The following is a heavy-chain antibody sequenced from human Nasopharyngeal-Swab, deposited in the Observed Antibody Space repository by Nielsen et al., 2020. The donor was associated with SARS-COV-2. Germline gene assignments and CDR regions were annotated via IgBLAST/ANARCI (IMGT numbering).Heavy chain of an antibody. D-gene: IGHD3-16*02. CDR3: ARQGVFVPAYFHQYYMDV. CDR1: GFSFRTYW. Sequence: GESLKLSFAASGFSFRTYWMTLVLQAPGKGLEWVANIKQDGSEKYYVDSVNGRFTVSRDNPKNLLYLQVNSLRAEDTAVYYCARQGVFVPAYFHQYYMDVWGKGTTVTVSS. V-gene: IGHV3-7*03. J-gene: IGHJ6*03. CDR2: IKQDGSEK.